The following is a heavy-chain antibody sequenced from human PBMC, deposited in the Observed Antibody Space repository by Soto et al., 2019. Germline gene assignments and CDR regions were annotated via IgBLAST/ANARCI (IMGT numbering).Heavy chain of an antibody. J-gene: IGHJ6*03. D-gene: IGHD2-2*01. Sequence: GASVKVSCKASGYTFTSYYMHWVRQAPGQGLEWMGIINPSGGSTSYAQKFQGRVTMTRDTSTSTVYMELSSLRSEDTAVYYCARAVVPAAMGGWVSDYYYYYMDVWGKGTTVTVSS. CDR3: ARAVVPAAMGGWVSDYYYYYMDV. V-gene: IGHV1-46*03. CDR1: GYTFTSYY. CDR2: INPSGGST.